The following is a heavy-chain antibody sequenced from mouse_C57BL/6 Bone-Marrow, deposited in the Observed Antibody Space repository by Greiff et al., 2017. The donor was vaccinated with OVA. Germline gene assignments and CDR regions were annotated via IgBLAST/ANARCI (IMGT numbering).Heavy chain of an antibody. Sequence: VQLQQSGAELVRPGASVKMSCKASGYTFTSYTMHWVKQRPGQGLEWIGDINPSSGGTKYNQKFKDKATLTADKSSSTAYMQLSSLTSEDSAVYYCARGEGNWFAFWGQGTLVTVS. CDR1: GYTFTSYT. CDR3: ARGEGNWFAF. V-gene: IGHV1-4*01. D-gene: IGHD2-1*01. CDR2: INPSSGGT. J-gene: IGHJ3*01.